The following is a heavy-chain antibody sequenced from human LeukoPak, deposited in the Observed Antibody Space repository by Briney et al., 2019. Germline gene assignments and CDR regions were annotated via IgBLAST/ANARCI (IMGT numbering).Heavy chain of an antibody. CDR2: MNPNSGNT. D-gene: IGHD2-21*02. CDR3: ARACGGDCYSAFDI. V-gene: IGHV1-8*01. J-gene: IGHJ3*02. CDR1: GYTFTSYD. Sequence: ASVKVSCKASGYTFTSYDINWVRQATGQGLEWMGWMNPNSGNTGYAQKFQDRVIMTRNTSISTAYMELSRLRSDDTAVYYCARACGGDCYSAFDIWGQGTMVTVSS.